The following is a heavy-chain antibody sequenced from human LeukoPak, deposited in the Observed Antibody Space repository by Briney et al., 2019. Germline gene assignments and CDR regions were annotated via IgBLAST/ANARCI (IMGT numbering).Heavy chain of an antibody. CDR2: IYPGDSDT. Sequence: GESLKISCKGSGYSLTSYWIGWVRQMPGEGPEWMGIIYPGDSDTRHSPSFQRQVTISADKYISTAYLQWRSLKASDTAMYYCARLVIAVAGTVGYCDLGGQGTRVSVFS. D-gene: IGHD6-19*01. V-gene: IGHV5-51*01. CDR1: GYSLTSYW. J-gene: IGHJ4*02. CDR3: ARLVIAVAGTVGYCDL.